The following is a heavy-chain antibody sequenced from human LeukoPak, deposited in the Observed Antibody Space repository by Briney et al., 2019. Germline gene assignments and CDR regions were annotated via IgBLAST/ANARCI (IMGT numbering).Heavy chain of an antibody. J-gene: IGHJ4*02. CDR2: ISYDGSNE. V-gene: IGHV3-30*18. CDR3: AKVALFSGYYPPFDY. D-gene: IGHD3-22*01. CDR1: GFTFSNYG. Sequence: PGGSLRLSCTASGFTFSNYGMHWVRQAPGKGLEWVAVISYDGSNEYYADSVKSRFTISRDNSKNTLFLQMNSLRPEDTAVYHCAKVALFSGYYPPFDYWGQGTLVTVSS.